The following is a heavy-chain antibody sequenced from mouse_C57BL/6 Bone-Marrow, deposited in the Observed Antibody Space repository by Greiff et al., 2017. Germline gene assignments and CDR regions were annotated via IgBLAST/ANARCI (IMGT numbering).Heavy chain of an antibody. Sequence: VQLQQSGPELVKPGASVKISCKASGYTFTDYYMNWVKQSHGKSLEWIGDINPNNGGTSYNQKFKGKATLTVDKSSSTAYMELRSLTSEDSAVYYCARRGLEISHYYGGFDYWGQGTTLTVSS. J-gene: IGHJ2*01. CDR3: ARRGLEISHYYGGFDY. D-gene: IGHD1-2*01. CDR2: INPNNGGT. V-gene: IGHV1-26*01. CDR1: GYTFTDYY.